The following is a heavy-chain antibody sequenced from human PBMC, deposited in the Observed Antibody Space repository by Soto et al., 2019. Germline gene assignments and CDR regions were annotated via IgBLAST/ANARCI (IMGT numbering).Heavy chain of an antibody. J-gene: IGHJ4*02. Sequence: ASVKVSCKASGYTFTSYDINWVRQATGQGLEWMGWMNPNSGNTGYAQKFQGRVTMTRNTSISTAYMELSSLRSEDTAVYYCARGLRRWFGELLPHYYFDYWGQGTLVTVSS. D-gene: IGHD3-10*01. CDR2: MNPNSGNT. V-gene: IGHV1-8*01. CDR3: ARGLRRWFGELLPHYYFDY. CDR1: GYTFTSYD.